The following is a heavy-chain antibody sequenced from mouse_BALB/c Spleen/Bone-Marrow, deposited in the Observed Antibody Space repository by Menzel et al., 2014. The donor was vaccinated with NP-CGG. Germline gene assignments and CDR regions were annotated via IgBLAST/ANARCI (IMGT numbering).Heavy chain of an antibody. CDR3: ARGIPYYPMDY. D-gene: IGHD5-1-1*01. CDR1: GFNIKDTY. V-gene: IGHV14-3*02. Sequence: VQLKESGAELVKPGASVKLSCTASGFNIKDTYIHWAKQRPEQGLEWIGRIDPANGNTKYDPKFQGKATITADTSSNTAYLQLNSLTSEDTAVYYCARGIPYYPMDYWGQGTSVTVSS. J-gene: IGHJ4*01. CDR2: IDPANGNT.